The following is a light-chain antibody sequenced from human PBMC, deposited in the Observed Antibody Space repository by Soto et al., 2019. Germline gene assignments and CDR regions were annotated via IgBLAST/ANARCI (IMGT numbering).Light chain of an antibody. CDR2: WAS. J-gene: IGKJ1*01. CDR3: QQYHSAPWT. CDR1: QNVLYRSTNKNQ. V-gene: IGKV4-1*01. Sequence: DIVMTQSPDSLGVSLGERATINCKASQNVLYRSTNKNQLAWYQQKPGQPPKLLIYWASTRESGVPDRFSGSGSGTDFTLTITYLQAEDVAVYFCQQYHSAPWTFGQGTKVEIK.